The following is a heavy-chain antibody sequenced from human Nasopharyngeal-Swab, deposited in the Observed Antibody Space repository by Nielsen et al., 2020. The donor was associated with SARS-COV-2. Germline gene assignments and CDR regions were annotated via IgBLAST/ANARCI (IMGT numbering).Heavy chain of an antibody. J-gene: IGHJ6*02. CDR1: GASISSYY. V-gene: IGHV4-59*13. CDR2: VDSSGST. CDR3: GRGGCSITTCYANVDV. D-gene: IGHD2-2*01. Sequence: SETLSLTCTVSGASISSYYWSWIRQPPGKGLEWIGCVDSSGSTNYKPSLKSRVTISVDTSKNQFSLNLSSVTAAGTAVYYCGRGGCSITTCYANVDVWGQGTTVTVSS.